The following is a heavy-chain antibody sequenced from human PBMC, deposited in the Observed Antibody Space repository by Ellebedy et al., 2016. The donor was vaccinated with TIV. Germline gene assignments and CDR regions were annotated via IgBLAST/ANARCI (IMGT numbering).Heavy chain of an antibody. J-gene: IGHJ6*03. V-gene: IGHV1-2*02. CDR1: GYTFTGYY. CDR3: ARGVGDYSLTYYYMDV. D-gene: IGHD4-17*01. Sequence: ASVKVSCXASGYTFTGYYMHWVRQAPGQGLEWMGWINPNSGGTNYAQKFQGRVTMTRDTSISTAYMELSSLRSEDTAVYYCARGVGDYSLTYYYMDVWGKGTTVTVSS. CDR2: INPNSGGT.